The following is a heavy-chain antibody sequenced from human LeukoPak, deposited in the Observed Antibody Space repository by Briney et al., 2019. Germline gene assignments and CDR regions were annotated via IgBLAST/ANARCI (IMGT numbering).Heavy chain of an antibody. CDR1: RFTFSSYA. J-gene: IGHJ4*02. CDR2: ISDSGGST. D-gene: IGHD2-2*01. V-gene: IGHV3-23*01. Sequence: GGSLRLSCAASRFTFSSYAMSWVRQAPGKGLEWVSGISDSGGSTYYADSVKGRFTISRDNSKNTLYLQMNSLRAEDTAAYYCAKDYCSSTSCYYFDYWGQGTLVTVSS. CDR3: AKDYCSSTSCYYFDY.